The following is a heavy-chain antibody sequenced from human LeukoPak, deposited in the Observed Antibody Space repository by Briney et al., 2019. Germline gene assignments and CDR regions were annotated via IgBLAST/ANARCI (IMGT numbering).Heavy chain of an antibody. CDR2: ISGSGGST. V-gene: IGHV3-23*01. Sequence: GGSLRLSCAASGFTFSSYAMSWVRQAPGKGLEWVSAISGSGGSTYYADSVKGRFTISRDNSKNTLYLQTNSLRAEDTAVYYCAKDPEYYGSGSYDWGQGTLVTVSS. D-gene: IGHD3-10*01. CDR1: GFTFSSYA. J-gene: IGHJ4*02. CDR3: AKDPEYYGSGSYD.